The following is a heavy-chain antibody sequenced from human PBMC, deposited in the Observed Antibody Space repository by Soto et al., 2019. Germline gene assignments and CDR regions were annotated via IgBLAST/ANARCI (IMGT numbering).Heavy chain of an antibody. CDR2: IKQDGSEK. Sequence: GGSLRLSCAASGFTFSSYWMSWVRQAPGKGLEWVANIKQDGSEKYYVDSVKGRFTISRDNAKNSLYLQVNSLRAEDTAVYYCARDAPYDFWSGFPNNRRRFDYWGQGTLVTVSS. V-gene: IGHV3-7*01. CDR3: ARDAPYDFWSGFPNNRRRFDY. CDR1: GFTFSSYW. J-gene: IGHJ4*02. D-gene: IGHD3-3*01.